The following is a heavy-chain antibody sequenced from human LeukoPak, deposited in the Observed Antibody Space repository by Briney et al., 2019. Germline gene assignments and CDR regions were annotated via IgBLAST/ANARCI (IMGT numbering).Heavy chain of an antibody. V-gene: IGHV4-59*10. CDR2: IYTSGST. CDR3: ARESGDRNWFDP. J-gene: IGHJ5*02. D-gene: IGHD1-26*01. CDR1: GGSFSGYY. Sequence: SETLSLTCAVYGGSFSGYYWSWIRQPPGKGLEWIGRIYTSGSTNYNPSLKSRVTMSVDTSKNQFSLKLSSVTAADTAVYYCARESGDRNWFDPWGQGTLVTASS.